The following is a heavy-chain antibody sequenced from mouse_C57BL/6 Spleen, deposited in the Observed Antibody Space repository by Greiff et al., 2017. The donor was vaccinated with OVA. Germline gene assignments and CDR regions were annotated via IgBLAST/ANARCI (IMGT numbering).Heavy chain of an antibody. CDR3: ARATVVPSWFAY. J-gene: IGHJ3*01. V-gene: IGHV14-3*01. Sequence: EVQLQQSVAELVRPGASVKLSCTASGFNIKNTYMLWVKQRPEQGLELIGRIEPANGNTKYAPKFQGKATITADTSSNTAYLQLSSLTSEDTAIYDCARATVVPSWFAYWGQGTLVTVSA. D-gene: IGHD2-2*01. CDR2: IEPANGNT. CDR1: GFNIKNTY.